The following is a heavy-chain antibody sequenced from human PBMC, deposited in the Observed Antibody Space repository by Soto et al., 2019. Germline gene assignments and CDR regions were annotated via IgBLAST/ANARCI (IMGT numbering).Heavy chain of an antibody. J-gene: IGHJ6*02. CDR3: ARRGMVKVSYYYYYGMDV. Sequence: PGESLKISCKGSGYSFTSYCISWVRQMPWKGLEWMGRIDPSDSYTNYSPSFQGHVTISADKSISTACLQWSSLKASDTAMHYCARRGMVKVSYYYYYGMDVWGQGTTVTV. CDR2: IDPSDSYT. V-gene: IGHV5-10-1*01. D-gene: IGHD3-3*01. CDR1: GYSFTSYC.